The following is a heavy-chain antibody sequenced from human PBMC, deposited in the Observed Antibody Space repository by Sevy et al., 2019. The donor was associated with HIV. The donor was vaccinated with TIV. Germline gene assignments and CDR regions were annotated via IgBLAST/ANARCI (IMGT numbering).Heavy chain of an antibody. CDR3: ARRTTMVRGDAFDI. J-gene: IGHJ3*02. D-gene: IGHD3-10*01. CDR2: IYYSGST. CDR1: GGSISSYY. Sequence: SETLSLTCTVSGGSISSYYWSWIRQPPGKGLEWIGYIYYSGSTNYNPSLKSRVTISVDTSKNQFSLKLSSVTAADTAVYYCARRTTMVRGDAFDIWGQWTMVTVS. V-gene: IGHV4-59*08.